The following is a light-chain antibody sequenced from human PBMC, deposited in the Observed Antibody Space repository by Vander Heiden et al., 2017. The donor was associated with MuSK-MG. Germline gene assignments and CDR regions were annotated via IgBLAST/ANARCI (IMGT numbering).Light chain of an antibody. CDR3: CSYTTSSTVV. Sequence: QSALTQPASVSGSPGQSITTSCTGSSSDIGAYNYVSWYRHHPGEAPKLLIYDVSNRPSGVSNRFSGSKSGNTASLTISGLQVDDEAIYYCCSYTTSSTVVFGGGTKLTVL. V-gene: IGLV2-14*03. CDR2: DVS. CDR1: SSDIGAYNY. J-gene: IGLJ2*01.